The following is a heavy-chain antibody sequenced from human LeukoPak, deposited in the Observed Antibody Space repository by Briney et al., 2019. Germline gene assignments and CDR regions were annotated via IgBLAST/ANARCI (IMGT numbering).Heavy chain of an antibody. D-gene: IGHD4-11*01. CDR1: GFNFNDYS. J-gene: IGHJ4*02. Sequence: GGSLRLSCEVSGFNFNDYSMHWVRQAPGKGLEWVASITSTSRTIFYADSLQGRFIISRDNAKKTVSLEMNSLRGEDAALYYCARVGDYNDLVYWGRGTLVTVSS. CDR2: ITSTSRTI. V-gene: IGHV3-69-1*02. CDR3: ARVGDYNDLVY.